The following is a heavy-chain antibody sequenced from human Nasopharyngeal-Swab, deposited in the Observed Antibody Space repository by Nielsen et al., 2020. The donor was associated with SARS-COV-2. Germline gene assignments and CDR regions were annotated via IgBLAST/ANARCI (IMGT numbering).Heavy chain of an antibody. V-gene: IGHV1-2*02. CDR3: ARDPGSSWPHYFDF. J-gene: IGHJ4*02. Sequence: WERQAPGQGLEWMGWINPNSGGTNYAQKFQGRVAMTRDTSITTAYMDLSRLRSDDTAGYYCARDPGSSWPHYFDFWGQGTLVTVSS. CDR2: INPNSGGT. D-gene: IGHD6-13*01.